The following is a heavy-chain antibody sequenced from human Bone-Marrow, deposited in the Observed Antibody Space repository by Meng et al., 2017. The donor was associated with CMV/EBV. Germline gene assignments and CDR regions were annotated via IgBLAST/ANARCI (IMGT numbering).Heavy chain of an antibody. V-gene: IGHV3-7*01. CDR2: IKQDGSEK. J-gene: IGHJ5*02. D-gene: IGHD3-3*01. CDR1: GFTFSTYW. Sequence: GESLKISCAASGFTFSTYWMNWVRQAPGKGLEWVANIKQDGSEKYYVDSVKGRFTISRDNAKNSLYLQMNSLRAEDTAVYYCARESGELPARSGYYLYPWGQGTLVTVSS. CDR3: ARESGELPARSGYYLYP.